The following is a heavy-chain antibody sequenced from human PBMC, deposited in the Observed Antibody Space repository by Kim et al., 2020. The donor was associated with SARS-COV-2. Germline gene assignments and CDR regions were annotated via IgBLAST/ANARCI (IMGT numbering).Heavy chain of an antibody. V-gene: IGHV5-10-1*01. Sequence: GESLKISCKGSGYSFTSYWISWVRQMAGKGLEWMGRIDPSDSYTNYSPSFQGHVTISADKSTSTAYLQWSSLKASDTAMYYCVRIGYCSSTSCYSDGYSSSWPRWAYDIWGQGTMVTVSS. CDR2: IDPSDSYT. CDR3: VRIGYCSSTSCYSDGYSSSWPRWAYDI. D-gene: IGHD2-2*02. J-gene: IGHJ3*02. CDR1: GYSFTSYW.